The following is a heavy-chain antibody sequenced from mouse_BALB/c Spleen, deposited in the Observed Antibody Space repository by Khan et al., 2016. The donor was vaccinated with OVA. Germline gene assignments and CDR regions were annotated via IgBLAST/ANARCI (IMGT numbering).Heavy chain of an antibody. CDR1: GYTFTDYY. J-gene: IGHJ2*01. CDR3: ARGDY. V-gene: IGHV1-77*01. CDR2: IYPGSGNT. Sequence: QVQLQQSGAELARPGASVKLSCKASGYTFTDYYINWVKQRTGQGLEWVGEIYPGSGNTYYNEKFKGKATLTADKSSSTAYMQLSSLTSEDSAVYFCARGDYWGQGTTLTVSS.